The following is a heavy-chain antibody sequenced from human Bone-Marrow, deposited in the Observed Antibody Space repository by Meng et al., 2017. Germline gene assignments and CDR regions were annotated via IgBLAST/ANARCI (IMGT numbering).Heavy chain of an antibody. CDR3: ASGYCSGGSCQVGWFDP. D-gene: IGHD2-15*01. Sequence: QVPVQRWGPVLLNPSETLSLTCAVYGGSFSGYYWSWIRQPPGKGLEWIGEINHSGSTNYNPSLKSRVTISVDTSKNQFSLKLSSVTAADTAVYYCASGYCSGGSCQVGWFDPWGQGTLVTVSS. V-gene: IGHV4-34*01. J-gene: IGHJ5*02. CDR1: GGSFSGYY. CDR2: INHSGST.